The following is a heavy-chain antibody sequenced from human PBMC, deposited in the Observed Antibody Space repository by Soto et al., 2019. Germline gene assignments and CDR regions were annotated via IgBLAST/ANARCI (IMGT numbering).Heavy chain of an antibody. D-gene: IGHD3-3*01. V-gene: IGHV4-4*07. CDR3: ARDVLRFLDWSPRGFDP. CDR2: IYTSGST. Sequence: PSETLSLTCTVCGSSISSYYWSWIRQPAGKGLEWIGRIYTSGSTNYNPSLKSRVTMSVDTSKNQFSLKLSSVTDADTAVYYCARDVLRFLDWSPRGFDPWGQGTLVTVSS. J-gene: IGHJ5*02. CDR1: GSSISSYY.